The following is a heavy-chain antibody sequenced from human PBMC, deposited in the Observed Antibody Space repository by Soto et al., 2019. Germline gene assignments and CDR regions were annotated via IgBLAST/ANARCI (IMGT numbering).Heavy chain of an antibody. CDR2: IYPGDSDT. J-gene: IGHJ6*03. V-gene: IGHV5-51*01. CDR3: ARLRREQLAPYYYYYYYMDV. D-gene: IGHD6-6*01. Sequence: PGESLRISCKGSGYSFTSYWIGWVRQMPGKGLEWMGIIYPGDSDTRYSPSFQGQVTISADKSISTAYLQWSSLKASDTAMYYCARLRREQLAPYYYYYYYMDVWGKGTTVTVSS. CDR1: GYSFTSYW.